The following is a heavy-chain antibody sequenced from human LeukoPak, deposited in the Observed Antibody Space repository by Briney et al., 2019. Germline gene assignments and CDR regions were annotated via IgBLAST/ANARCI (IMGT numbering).Heavy chain of an antibody. D-gene: IGHD3-10*01. V-gene: IGHV4-34*01. CDR2: INHSGRT. J-gene: IGHJ6*02. CDR1: GGSFSSYY. CDR3: ARVVVTMVRGVIKVYYYGMDV. Sequence: SETLSLTCAVYGGSFSSYYWSWIRQPPGKGLEWIGEINHSGRTNYNPSLKSRVTISVDTSKNQFSLKLSSVTAADTAVYYCARVVVTMVRGVIKVYYYGMDVWGQGTTVTVSS.